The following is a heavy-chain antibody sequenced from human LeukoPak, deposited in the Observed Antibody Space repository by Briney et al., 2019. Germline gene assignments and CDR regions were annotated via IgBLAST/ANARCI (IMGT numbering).Heavy chain of an antibody. J-gene: IGHJ5*02. V-gene: IGHV1-2*02. CDR2: INPNSGGT. CDR3: ARDQGVLIRGWFDP. Sequence: GASVKVSCKAPGYTFTGYYMHWVRQAPGQGLEWMGWINPNSGGTNYAQKFQGRVTMTRDTSISTAYMELSRLRSDDTAVYYCARDQGVLIRGWFDPWGQGTLVTVSS. CDR1: GYTFTGYY. D-gene: IGHD2-8*01.